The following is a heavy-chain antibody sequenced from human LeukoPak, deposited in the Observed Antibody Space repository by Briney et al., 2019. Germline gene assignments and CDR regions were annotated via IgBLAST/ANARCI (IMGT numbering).Heavy chain of an antibody. CDR2: MSPNSGDT. CDR3: ARVWFGDPAGAFDI. CDR1: GYTFTSHD. Sequence: RASVKVSCKASGYTFTSHDINWVRQATGQGLEWMGWMSPNSGDTGYAQKFQGRVTMTTDTSTSTAYMELRSLRSDDTAVYYCARVWFGDPAGAFDIWGQGTMVTVSS. V-gene: IGHV1-8*01. D-gene: IGHD3-10*01. J-gene: IGHJ3*02.